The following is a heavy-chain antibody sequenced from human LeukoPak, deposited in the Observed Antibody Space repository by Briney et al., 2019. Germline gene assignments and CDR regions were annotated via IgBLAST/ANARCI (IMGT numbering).Heavy chain of an antibody. CDR1: GFTFSDYY. Sequence: PGGSLRLSCAASGFTFSDYYMSWIRQAPGKGLEWVSYISSSGSTIYYADSVKGRFTISRDNSKNTLYLQMNSLRAEDTAVYYCAKDLAYGGNSGRRVFDYWGQGTLVTVSS. J-gene: IGHJ4*02. CDR2: ISSSGSTI. CDR3: AKDLAYGGNSGRRVFDY. V-gene: IGHV3-11*01. D-gene: IGHD4-23*01.